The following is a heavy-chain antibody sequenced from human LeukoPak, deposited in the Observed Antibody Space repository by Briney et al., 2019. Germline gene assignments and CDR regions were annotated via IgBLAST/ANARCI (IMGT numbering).Heavy chain of an antibody. CDR3: ARDGAPGKLMVYAIGYFDY. V-gene: IGHV3-7*01. D-gene: IGHD2-8*01. J-gene: IGHJ4*02. Sequence: QSGGSLRLSCAASGFTFSSYWMSWVRQAPGKGLEWVANIKQDGSEKYYVDTVKGRFTISRDNAKNSLYLQMNSLRAEDTAVYYCARDGAPGKLMVYAIGYFDYWGQGTLVTVSS. CDR2: IKQDGSEK. CDR1: GFTFSSYW.